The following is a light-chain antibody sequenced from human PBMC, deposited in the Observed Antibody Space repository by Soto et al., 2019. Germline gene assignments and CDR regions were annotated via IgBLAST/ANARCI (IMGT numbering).Light chain of an antibody. CDR3: QHLNS. CDR2: AAS. CDR1: QDINSY. V-gene: IGKV1-9*01. Sequence: DIQLIQSPSFLSASVGDRLTITCRVSQDINSYLAWYQQKPGKAPKLLIYAASTLQSGVPSRFSGSGSGTKFTLTISSLQPEDFATYYCQHLNSFGPGTKVDIK. J-gene: IGKJ3*01.